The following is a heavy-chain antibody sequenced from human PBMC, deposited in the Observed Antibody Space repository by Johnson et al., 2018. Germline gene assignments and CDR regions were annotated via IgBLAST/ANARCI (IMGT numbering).Heavy chain of an antibody. CDR2: INSDGSST. CDR1: GFTFSRFW. CDR3: ARSPAVELGLHRGMDV. V-gene: IGHV3-74*03. Sequence: VQLQESGGGLVQPGGSLRLSCAGSGFTSGFTFSRFWMHWVRQGPGKGLVWVSSINSDGSSTTYADSVKGRFTIPRDNAKDTLYLQMNSLRAEDTAVYYCARSPAVELGLHRGMDVWGQGTTVTVSS. J-gene: IGHJ6*02. D-gene: IGHD7-27*01.